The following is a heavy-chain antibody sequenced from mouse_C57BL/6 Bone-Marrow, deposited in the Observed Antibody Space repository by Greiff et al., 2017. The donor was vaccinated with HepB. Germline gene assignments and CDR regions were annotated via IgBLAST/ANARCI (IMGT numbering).Heavy chain of an antibody. CDR1: GFNIKDDY. CDR2: IDPENGDT. Sequence: EVKLMESGAELVRPGASVKLSCTASGFNIKDDYMHWVKQRPEQGLEWIGWIDPENGDTEYASKFQGKATITADTSSNTAYLQLSSLTSEDTAVYYCTTPLWLRQGKAWFAYWGQGTLVTVSA. CDR3: TTPLWLRQGKAWFAY. J-gene: IGHJ3*01. V-gene: IGHV14-4*01. D-gene: IGHD2-2*01.